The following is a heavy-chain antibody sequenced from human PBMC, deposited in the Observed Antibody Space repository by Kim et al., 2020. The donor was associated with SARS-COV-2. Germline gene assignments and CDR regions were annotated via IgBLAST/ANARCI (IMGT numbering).Heavy chain of an antibody. CDR2: IRSKAYGGTT. J-gene: IGHJ6*02. Sequence: GGSLRLSCTASGFTFGDYAMSWFRQAPGKGLEWVGFIRSKAYGGTTEYAASVKGRFTISRDDSKSIAYLQMNSLKTEDTAVYYCTSSGLEYSSSWYGPLGYYYYGMDVWGQGTTVTVSS. CDR1: GFTFGDYA. D-gene: IGHD6-13*01. V-gene: IGHV3-49*03. CDR3: TSSGLEYSSSWYGPLGYYYYGMDV.